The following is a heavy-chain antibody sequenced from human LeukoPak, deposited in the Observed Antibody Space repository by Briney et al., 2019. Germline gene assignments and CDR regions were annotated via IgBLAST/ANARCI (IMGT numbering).Heavy chain of an antibody. CDR2: IYYSGST. CDR1: GGSISSSSYY. Sequence: PSEALSLTCTVSGGSISSSSYYWGWIRQPPGKGLEWIGSIYYSGSTYYNPSLKSRVTISVDTSKNQFSLKLSPVTDADTAVYYCARGVGLWYDSSGYYPGYWGQGTLVTVSS. V-gene: IGHV4-39*01. CDR3: ARGVGLWYDSSGYYPGY. D-gene: IGHD3-22*01. J-gene: IGHJ4*02.